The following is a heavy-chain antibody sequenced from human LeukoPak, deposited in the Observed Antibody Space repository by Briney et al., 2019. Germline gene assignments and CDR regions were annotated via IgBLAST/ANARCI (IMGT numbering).Heavy chain of an antibody. D-gene: IGHD7-27*01. CDR1: GFTFSHYA. J-gene: IGHJ4*02. Sequence: HPGGSLRLSCAASGFTFSHYAMSWVRQAPGKGLEWVSAISASDGTTNYADSVKGRFTISRDNSKNTLYLQMNSLRAEDTAVYYCAKAGSHSYWGNWGQGTLVTVSS. CDR2: ISASDGTT. V-gene: IGHV3-23*01. CDR3: AKAGSHSYWGN.